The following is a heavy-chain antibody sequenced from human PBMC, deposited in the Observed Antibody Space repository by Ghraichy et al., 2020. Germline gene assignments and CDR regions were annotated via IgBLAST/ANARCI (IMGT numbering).Heavy chain of an antibody. CDR3: AGFNWNGGGGFDY. J-gene: IGHJ4*02. CDR2: IIPIFGTA. V-gene: IGHV1-69*13. D-gene: IGHD1-20*01. CDR1: GGTFSSYA. Sequence: SVKVSCKASGGTFSSYAISWVRQAPGQGLEWMGGIIPIFGTANYAQKFQGRVTITADESTSTAYMELSSLRSEDTAVYYCAGFNWNGGGGFDYWGQGTLVTVSS.